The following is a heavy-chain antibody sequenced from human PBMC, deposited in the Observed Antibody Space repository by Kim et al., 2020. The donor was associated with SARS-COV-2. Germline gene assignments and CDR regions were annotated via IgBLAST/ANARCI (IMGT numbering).Heavy chain of an antibody. CDR3: ARVGRASRRYYYGMDV. Sequence: GGSLRLSCAASGFTFSSYSMNWVRQAPGKGLELVSSISSSSSYIYYADSVKGRFTISRDNAKNSLYLQMNSLRAEDTAVYYCARVGRASRRYYYGMDVWGQGTTVTVSS. D-gene: IGHD1-26*01. CDR2: ISSSSSYI. V-gene: IGHV3-21*01. CDR1: GFTFSSYS. J-gene: IGHJ6*02.